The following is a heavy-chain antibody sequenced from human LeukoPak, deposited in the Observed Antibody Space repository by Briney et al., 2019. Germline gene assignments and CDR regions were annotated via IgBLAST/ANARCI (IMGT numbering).Heavy chain of an antibody. Sequence: PGRFLRLSCAASGFTFDDYAMHWVRQAPGKGLEWVSGISWNSGSIGYADSVKGRFTISRDNAKNSLYLQMNSLRAEGTALYYCAKDTSAAGTVYWGQGTLVTVSS. CDR1: GFTFDDYA. D-gene: IGHD6-13*01. CDR2: ISWNSGSI. CDR3: AKDTSAAGTVY. J-gene: IGHJ4*02. V-gene: IGHV3-9*01.